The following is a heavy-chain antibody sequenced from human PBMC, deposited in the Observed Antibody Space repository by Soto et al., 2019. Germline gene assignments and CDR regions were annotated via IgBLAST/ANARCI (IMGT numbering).Heavy chain of an antibody. CDR1: GFTFSTYA. CDR2: ISSRSDYI. D-gene: IGHD2-15*01. J-gene: IGHJ4*02. CDR3: ARDVMRCNGGSCYPFDY. Sequence: GGSLRLSCAASGFTFSTYAMNWVRQAPGKGLEWVSSISSRSDYIYYADSVKGRFTISRDNAKNSLYLQMDSLRAEDTAVYYCARDVMRCNGGSCYPFDYWGQGSLVTVSS. V-gene: IGHV3-21*01.